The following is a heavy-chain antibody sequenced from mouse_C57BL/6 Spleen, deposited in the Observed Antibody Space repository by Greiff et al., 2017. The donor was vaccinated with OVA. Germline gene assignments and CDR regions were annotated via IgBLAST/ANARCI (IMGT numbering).Heavy chain of an antibody. D-gene: IGHD2-4*01. V-gene: IGHV5-17*01. CDR1: GFTFSDYG. CDR2: ISSGSSTI. J-gene: IGHJ2*01. CDR3: AKREGYDYDERAFDC. Sequence: EVKLVESGGGLVKPGGSLKLSCAASGFTFSDYGMHWVRQAPEKGLEWVAYISSGSSTIYYADTVKGRATISRDKAKNTLFLQLTCLSSEDSAMYDCAKREGYDYDERAFDCWGQGTTLTVSS.